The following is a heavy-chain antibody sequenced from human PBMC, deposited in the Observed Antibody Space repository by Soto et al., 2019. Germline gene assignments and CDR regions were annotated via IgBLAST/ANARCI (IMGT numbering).Heavy chain of an antibody. J-gene: IGHJ6*02. CDR1: GYTFTSYA. CDR2: INAANGNT. V-gene: IGHV1-3*01. CDR3: ARDLREQAYYSYGMDV. Sequence: QVQLVQSGAEVKKPGASVKVSCKASGYTFTSYAMHWVRQAPGQRLEWMGWINAANGNTKYSQKFQGRVTITRDTAASTAYMELSSLRSEDTAVYYCARDLREQAYYSYGMDVWGQGTTITLSS.